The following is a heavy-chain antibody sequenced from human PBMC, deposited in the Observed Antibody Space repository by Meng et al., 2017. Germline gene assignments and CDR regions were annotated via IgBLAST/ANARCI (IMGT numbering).Heavy chain of an antibody. CDR3: ARGSGGFDP. V-gene: IGHV3-53*01. CDR2: IYTGGST. D-gene: IGHD3-16*01. J-gene: IGHJ5*02. Sequence: EVQLVESGGGLVKPGGSLSLSCAASGFTVSSNYTSWVRQAPGKGLEWVSVIYTGGSTHSADSVKSRFTISRDNSKNTVYFQMNSLRAEDTAVYYCARGSGGFDPWGQGTLVTVSS. CDR1: GFTVSSNY.